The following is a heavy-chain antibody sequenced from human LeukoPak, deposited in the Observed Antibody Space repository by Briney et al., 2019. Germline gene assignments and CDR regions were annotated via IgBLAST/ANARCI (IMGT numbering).Heavy chain of an antibody. V-gene: IGHV3-9*01. D-gene: IGHD5-24*01. Sequence: GGALRLSCAASGFTFDDYAMHWVRQAPGKGLEWVSGISWNSGSIGYADSVQGRFTISRDNAKNSLYLQMNSLRAEDTALYYCAKDPIRRDGYMSRYGMDVWGQGTTVTVSS. CDR2: ISWNSGSI. J-gene: IGHJ6*02. CDR3: AKDPIRRDGYMSRYGMDV. CDR1: GFTFDDYA.